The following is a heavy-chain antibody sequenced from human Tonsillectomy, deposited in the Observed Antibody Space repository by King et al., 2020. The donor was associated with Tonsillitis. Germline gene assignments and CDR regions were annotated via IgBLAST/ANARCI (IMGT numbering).Heavy chain of an antibody. CDR3: ARGDPYYDSGVYYSGESY. CDR1: GFTFSSFA. CDR2: IAYDGSNK. Sequence: VQLVESGGGVVQPGRSLRLSCSSFGFTFSSFAMHWVRHVPGKGLEWVAGIAYDGSNKYYADSVKGRFTISRDNYKNTLYMQMNSLRAEDTAVYYCARGDPYYDSGVYYSGESYWGQGTLVTVSS. J-gene: IGHJ4*02. D-gene: IGHD3-22*01. V-gene: IGHV3-30*01.